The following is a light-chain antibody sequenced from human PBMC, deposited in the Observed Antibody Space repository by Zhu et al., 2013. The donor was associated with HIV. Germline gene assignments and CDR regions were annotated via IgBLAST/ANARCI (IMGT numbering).Light chain of an antibody. V-gene: IGLV3-21*02. CDR1: NIGSDS. J-gene: IGLJ2*01. Sequence: SYELTQPPSVSVAPGETASITCGGNNIGSDSVHWYQQKAGQAPVLVVYDDRDRPSGIPERFSGSISGNTATLTITRVEAGDEADYYCQVWDSSGDQVVFGGGTKLTVL. CDR2: DDR. CDR3: QVWDSSGDQVV.